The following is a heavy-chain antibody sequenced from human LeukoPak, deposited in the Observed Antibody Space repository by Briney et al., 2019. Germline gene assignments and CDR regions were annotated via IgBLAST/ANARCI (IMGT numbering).Heavy chain of an antibody. J-gene: IGHJ4*02. CDR2: IYYSGST. D-gene: IGHD3-10*01. CDR3: ARVRWFGEFSLDY. V-gene: IGHV4-59*01. CDR1: GGSISSYY. Sequence: SETLSLTCTVSGGSISSYYWSWIRQPPGKGLEWIGYIYYSGSTNYNPSLKSRVTISVDTSKNQFSLKLSSVTAADTAVYYCARVRWFGEFSLDYWGQGTLVTVSS.